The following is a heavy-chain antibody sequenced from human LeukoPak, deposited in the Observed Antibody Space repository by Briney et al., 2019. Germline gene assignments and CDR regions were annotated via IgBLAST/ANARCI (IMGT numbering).Heavy chain of an antibody. D-gene: IGHD2-15*01. Sequence: GGSLRLSCEASGFTFSNYGMHWVRQAPGKGLEWVAFIRSGGINKYYADSVKGRFTISRDNSQNTLFLQMNSLRAEDTALYYCAKDLRSDGTYYDYWGQGTQVTVSP. CDR3: AKDLRSDGTYYDY. J-gene: IGHJ4*02. CDR1: GFTFSNYG. V-gene: IGHV3-30*02. CDR2: IRSGGINK.